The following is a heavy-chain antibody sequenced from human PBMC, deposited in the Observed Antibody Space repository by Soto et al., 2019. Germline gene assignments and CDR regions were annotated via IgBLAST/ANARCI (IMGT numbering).Heavy chain of an antibody. J-gene: IGHJ4*02. D-gene: IGHD3-22*01. CDR1: GGSINSYY. V-gene: IGHV4-59*01. CDR2: LYYSGRP. CDR3: ARDRAYYESSGLYFDY. Sequence: KPSETLSLTCTVSGGSINSYYWSWIRQPPGKGLEWIGYLYYSGRPNYKPSLTSRVSISLGTSKNQFSLKLSSVTAADTAVYYCARDRAYYESSGLYFDYWGQGTLVTVSS.